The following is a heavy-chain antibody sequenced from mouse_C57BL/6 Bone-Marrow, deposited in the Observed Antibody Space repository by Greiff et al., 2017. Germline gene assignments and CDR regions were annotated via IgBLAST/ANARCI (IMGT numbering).Heavy chain of an antibody. D-gene: IGHD1-1*01. CDR2: LYPRSGNT. CDR3: AKALITTRVAGDY. Sequence: VQLQQSGAELARPGASVKLSCKASGYTFTSSGISWLKQRTGQGLEWIGELYPRSGNTSYNEKFKGKDTLTADKSSSTAYMELRSLTSEDSAVYFCAKALITTRVAGDYWGQGTTLTVSS. V-gene: IGHV1-81*01. CDR1: GYTFTSSG. J-gene: IGHJ2*01.